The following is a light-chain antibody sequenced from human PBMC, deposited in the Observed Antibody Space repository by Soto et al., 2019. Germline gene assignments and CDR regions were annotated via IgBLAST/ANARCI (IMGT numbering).Light chain of an antibody. CDR3: QQYSSLPLT. CDR1: QSVSNN. Sequence: EIVMTQSPATLSVSPGERATLSCRASQSVSNNLAWYQKKPGQAPRLLIYGASTRATGIPARFSGSGSGTDFTLTISRLEPEDFAVYYCQQYSSLPLTFGPGTKVDL. CDR2: GAS. V-gene: IGKV3-15*01. J-gene: IGKJ3*01.